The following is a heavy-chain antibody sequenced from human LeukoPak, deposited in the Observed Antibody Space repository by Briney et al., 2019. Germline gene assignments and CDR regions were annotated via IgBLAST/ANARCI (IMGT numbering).Heavy chain of an antibody. J-gene: IGHJ6*03. CDR3: ARALSWTTDSYYYIDV. V-gene: IGHV1-8*01. D-gene: IGHD3/OR15-3a*01. CDR2: MNPNSGNT. CDR1: GYTFTSYD. Sequence: VASVKVSCKASGYTFTSYDINWVRQATGQGLEWMGWMNPNSGNTGYAQKFQGRVTMTKNPSITTAYMELSSLRSEDTAVYYCARALSWTTDSYYYIDVWGKGTTVTVSS.